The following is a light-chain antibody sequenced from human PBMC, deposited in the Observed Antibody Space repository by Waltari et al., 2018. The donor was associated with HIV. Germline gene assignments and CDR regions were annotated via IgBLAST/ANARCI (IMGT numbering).Light chain of an antibody. CDR3: QSYDRISWV. J-gene: IGLJ3*02. Sequence: SVLPQPPSVSGAPGPRVTISCTGSSSNIGAGYDVHWYQQLPGTAPKLCIYGSSDRALWCPDRFSGSKSGTSASLVIAGLQAEDEADYYCQSYDRISWVFGAGTKLTVL. CDR2: GSS. CDR1: SSNIGAGYD. V-gene: IGLV1-40*01.